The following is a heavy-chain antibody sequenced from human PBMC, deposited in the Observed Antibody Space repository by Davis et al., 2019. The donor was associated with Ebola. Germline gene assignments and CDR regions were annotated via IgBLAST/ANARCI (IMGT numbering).Heavy chain of an antibody. Sequence: GGSLRLSCAASGFTFSDYAIHWVRQAPGKGLEWVAVISYDGTNEYYADSVKGRFTISRDNSKNTLYLQMNSLRAEDTAVYFCARERATTSAAGSGSFDCWGQGTLVTVSS. CDR3: ARERATTSAAGSGSFDC. J-gene: IGHJ4*02. CDR1: GFTFSDYA. V-gene: IGHV3-30*03. CDR2: ISYDGTNE. D-gene: IGHD6-13*01.